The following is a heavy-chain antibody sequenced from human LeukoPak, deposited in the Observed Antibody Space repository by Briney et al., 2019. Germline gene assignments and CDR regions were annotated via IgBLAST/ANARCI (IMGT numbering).Heavy chain of an antibody. J-gene: IGHJ4*02. Sequence: PGGSLRLSCAASGFTFSKTWMSWVRQAPGKGLEWVSCISSSSSYIYYADSVKGRFTISRDNAKNSLYLQMNSLRAEDTAVYYCARAHNWKYGSFDFWGQGTLVTVSS. D-gene: IGHD1-7*01. CDR1: GFTFSKTW. CDR2: ISSSSSYI. CDR3: ARAHNWKYGSFDF. V-gene: IGHV3-21*01.